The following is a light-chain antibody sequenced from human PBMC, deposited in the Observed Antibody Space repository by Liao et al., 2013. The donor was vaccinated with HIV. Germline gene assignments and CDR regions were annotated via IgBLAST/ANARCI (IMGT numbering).Light chain of an antibody. J-gene: IGLJ1*01. CDR1: NIGSKS. V-gene: IGLV3-21*01. Sequence: SYVVTQPPSVSVAPGKTASISCGGNNIGSKSVHWYQQRPGQAPRLVIYYDSDRPSGIPERFSGSNSGNTATLTISTVAAGDEADYYCQVWDSSSGVFGTGTKVTVL. CDR2: YDS. CDR3: QVWDSSSGV.